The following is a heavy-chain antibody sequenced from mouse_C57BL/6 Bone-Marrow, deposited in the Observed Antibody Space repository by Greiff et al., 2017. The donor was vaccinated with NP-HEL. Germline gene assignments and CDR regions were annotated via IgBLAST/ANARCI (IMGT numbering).Heavy chain of an antibody. CDR2: IYPGGGYT. CDR3: AREDSSGYETWFAY. D-gene: IGHD3-2*02. V-gene: IGHV1-63*01. Sequence: VQLQQSGAELVRPGTSVKMSCKASGYTFTNYWIGWAKQRPGHGLEWIGDIYPGGGYTNYNEKFKGKATLTADKSSSTASMQFSSRTSEDSAICYCAREDSSGYETWFAYWGQGTLVTVSA. CDR1: GYTFTNYW. J-gene: IGHJ3*01.